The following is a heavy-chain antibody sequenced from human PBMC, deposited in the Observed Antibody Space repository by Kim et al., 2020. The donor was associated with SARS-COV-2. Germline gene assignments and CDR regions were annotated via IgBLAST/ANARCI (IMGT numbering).Heavy chain of an antibody. D-gene: IGHD3-22*01. Sequence: ASVKVSCKVSGYTLTELSMHWVRQAPGKGLEWMGGFDPEDGETIYAQKFQGRVTMTEDTSTDTAYMELSSLRSEDTAVYYCATDQAYDSSAPGAFDIWGQGTMVTVSS. CDR1: GYTLTELS. V-gene: IGHV1-24*01. CDR2: FDPEDGET. CDR3: ATDQAYDSSAPGAFDI. J-gene: IGHJ3*02.